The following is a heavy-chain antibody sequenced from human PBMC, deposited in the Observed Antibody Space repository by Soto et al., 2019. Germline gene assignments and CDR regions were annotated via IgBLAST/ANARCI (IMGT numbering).Heavy chain of an antibody. CDR1: GYTFTNYD. J-gene: IGHJ5*02. V-gene: IGHV1-8*01. CDR3: ARENRLMVYAKDVYFDP. D-gene: IGHD2-8*01. CDR2: LNPNSGNT. Sequence: GASVKVSCKASGYTFTNYDINWVRQATGQGLEWMGWLNPNSGNTGYAQKFQGRVTMTRNTSISTAYMELSSLRSEDTAVYYCARENRLMVYAKDVYFDPWGQGTLVTVSS.